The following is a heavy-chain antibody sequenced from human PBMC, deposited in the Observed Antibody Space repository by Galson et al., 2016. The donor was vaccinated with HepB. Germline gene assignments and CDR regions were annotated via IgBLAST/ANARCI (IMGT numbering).Heavy chain of an antibody. D-gene: IGHD3-16*02. CDR1: GFTFSNAW. J-gene: IGHJ4*02. Sequence: SLRLSCAGSGFTFSNAWMSWVRQAPGKGLEWVGRIKSKTDGGTTDYAAPVKGRFTISRDDSKNTLYLQMNSLRPEDTAVYYCALGKGFLADSWGQGTLVTVSS. V-gene: IGHV3-15*01. CDR3: ALGKGFLADS. CDR2: IKSKTDGGTT.